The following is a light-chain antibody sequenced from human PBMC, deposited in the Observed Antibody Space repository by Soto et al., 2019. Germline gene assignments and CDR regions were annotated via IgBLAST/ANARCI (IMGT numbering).Light chain of an antibody. CDR1: QDISNY. V-gene: IGKV1-39*01. CDR3: QQIYSTSLT. J-gene: IGKJ4*01. CDR2: AAS. Sequence: DIQMTQSPSSLSASVGDRVTITCQASQDISNYLNWYQQKPGKAPKLLIYAASSLQSGVPSGFSGSGSGTDFTLTISSLQPEDFATYYCQQIYSTSLTFGGGTQVDIK.